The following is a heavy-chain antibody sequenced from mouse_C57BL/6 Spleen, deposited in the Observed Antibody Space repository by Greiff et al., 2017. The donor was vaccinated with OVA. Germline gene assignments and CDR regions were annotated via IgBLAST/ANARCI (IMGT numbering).Heavy chain of an antibody. CDR3: AGGYSNYEAWFAY. CDR1: GFNIKDYY. D-gene: IGHD2-5*01. V-gene: IGHV14-2*01. Sequence: EVQLQQSGAELVKPGASVKLSCTASGFNIKDYYMHWVKQRTEQGLEWIGRIDPEDGETKYAPKFPGKATITADTSSNTAYLQLSSLTSEDTAVYYCAGGYSNYEAWFAYWGQGTLVTVSA. CDR2: IDPEDGET. J-gene: IGHJ3*01.